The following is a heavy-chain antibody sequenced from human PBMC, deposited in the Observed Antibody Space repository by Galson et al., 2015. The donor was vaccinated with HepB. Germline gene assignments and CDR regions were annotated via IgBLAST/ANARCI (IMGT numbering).Heavy chain of an antibody. J-gene: IGHJ3*02. Sequence: SLRLSCAASGFTFSSYAMSWVRQAPGKGLEWVSAISGSGGSTYYADSVKGRFTISRDNSKNTLYLQMNSLRAEDTAVYYCAKAYYYDILTGYYVDIWGQGTMVTVSS. CDR3: AKAYYYDILTGYYVDI. CDR1: GFTFSSYA. V-gene: IGHV3-23*01. CDR2: ISGSGGST. D-gene: IGHD3-9*01.